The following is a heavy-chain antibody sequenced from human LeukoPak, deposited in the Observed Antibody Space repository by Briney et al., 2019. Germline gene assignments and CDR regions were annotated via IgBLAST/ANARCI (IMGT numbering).Heavy chain of an antibody. J-gene: IGHJ4*02. CDR1: GFTFSSYE. Sequence: GGSLRLSCAASGFTFSSYEMNWVRQAPGKGLEWVSYISSSSSTIYYADSVKGRFTISRDNAKNSLYLQMNSLRAEDTAVYYCARGVGPWELHYWGQGTLVTVSS. CDR3: ARGVGPWELHY. D-gene: IGHD1-26*01. CDR2: ISSSSSTI. V-gene: IGHV3-48*01.